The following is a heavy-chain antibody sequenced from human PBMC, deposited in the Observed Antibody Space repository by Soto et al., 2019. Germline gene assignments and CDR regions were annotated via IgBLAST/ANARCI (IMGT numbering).Heavy chain of an antibody. CDR3: AKDRKCDILSAWDALDI. V-gene: IGHV3-23*01. J-gene: IGHJ3*02. CDR1: GFTISNFA. D-gene: IGHD3-9*01. Sequence: EVQVLESGGGLVQPGGSLRLSCGASGFTISNFAMTWVRQAPGKGLEWVSAISGGGGGTYYADSVKGRFTISRDISQNRIYLQMISLRAEDTAVYYCAKDRKCDILSAWDALDIWGQGTRVIVSS. CDR2: ISGGGGGT.